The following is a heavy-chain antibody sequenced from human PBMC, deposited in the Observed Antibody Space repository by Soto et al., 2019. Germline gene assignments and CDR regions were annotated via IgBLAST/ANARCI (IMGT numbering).Heavy chain of an antibody. CDR3: ARENSSWAYFDY. CDR1: GGSISSYY. J-gene: IGHJ4*02. V-gene: IGHV4-59*01. Sequence: SGTLSLTCTVSGGSISSYYWSWIRQPPGKGLEWIGYIYYSGSTNYNPSLKSRVTISVDTSKNQFSLKLSSVTAADTAVYYCARENSSWAYFDYWGQGTLVTVSS. D-gene: IGHD6-13*01. CDR2: IYYSGST.